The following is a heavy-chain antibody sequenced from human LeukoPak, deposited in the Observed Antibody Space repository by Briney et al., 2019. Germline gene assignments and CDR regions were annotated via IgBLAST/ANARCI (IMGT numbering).Heavy chain of an antibody. Sequence: ASETLSLTCAVYGGSFSGYYWSWIRQPPGKGLEWIGEINHSGSTNYNPSLKSRVTISVDTSKNQFSLKLSSVTAADTAVYYCASRGPLGSSSVWGQGTTVTVSS. CDR2: INHSGST. D-gene: IGHD6-13*01. CDR1: GGSFSGYY. J-gene: IGHJ6*02. V-gene: IGHV4-34*01. CDR3: ASRGPLGSSSV.